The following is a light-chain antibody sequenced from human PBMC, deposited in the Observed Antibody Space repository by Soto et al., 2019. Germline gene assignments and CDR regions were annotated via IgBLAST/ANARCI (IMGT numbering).Light chain of an antibody. J-gene: IGLJ1*01. Sequence: QSVLTQPASVSGSPGQSITISCTGTSRDIGNYNYVSWYQHHPGKAPKLMIYEVTSRPSGVSDRFSGSKSGMAVSLTISGLQPEDEADYFCASYRSANTLVVFGTGTKVTVL. CDR1: SRDIGNYNY. CDR2: EVT. CDR3: ASYRSANTLVV. V-gene: IGLV2-14*01.